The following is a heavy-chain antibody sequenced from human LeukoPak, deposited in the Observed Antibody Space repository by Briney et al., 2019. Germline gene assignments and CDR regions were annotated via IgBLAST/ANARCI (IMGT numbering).Heavy chain of an antibody. CDR1: GGSISSSSYY. J-gene: IGHJ4*02. CDR3: VRDSRDGYNPLDY. Sequence: SSETLSLTCTVSGGSISSSSYYWGWIRQPPGKGLEWIGSIYYSGSTYYNPSLKSRVTISVDTSKNQFSLKLSSVTAADTAVYYCVRDSRDGYNPLDYWGQGTLVTVSS. CDR2: IYYSGST. V-gene: IGHV4-39*02. D-gene: IGHD5-24*01.